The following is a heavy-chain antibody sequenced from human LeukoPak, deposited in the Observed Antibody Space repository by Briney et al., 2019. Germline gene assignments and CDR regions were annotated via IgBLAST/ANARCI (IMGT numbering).Heavy chain of an antibody. CDR3: GRGQQYSSSSDLDP. Sequence: ASAKVSCKASGGTFSSHANSWVRQAPGQGLEWIGRIIPIFGTANYARKFQGRVTITTDESTSTAYMELSSLRSEDTAVYYCGRGQQYSSSSDLDPWGQGTLVTVSS. CDR2: IIPIFGTA. CDR1: GGTFSSHA. J-gene: IGHJ5*02. V-gene: IGHV1-69*05. D-gene: IGHD6-6*01.